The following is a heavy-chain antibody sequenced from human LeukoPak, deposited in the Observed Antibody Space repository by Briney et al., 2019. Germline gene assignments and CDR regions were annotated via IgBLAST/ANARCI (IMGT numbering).Heavy chain of an antibody. CDR1: GGSINTYY. CDR3: ARGRDGYNFLNRGEYYYFDY. V-gene: IGHV4-59*08. CDR2: IFYSGST. Sequence: SETLSLTCTVSGGSINTYYWSWIRQPPGKGLEWIGYIFYSGSTNYNPSLKSRVTISVATSKNQFSLKLSSVTAADTAVYYCARGRDGYNFLNRGEYYYFDYWGQGTLVTVSS. J-gene: IGHJ4*02. D-gene: IGHD5-24*01.